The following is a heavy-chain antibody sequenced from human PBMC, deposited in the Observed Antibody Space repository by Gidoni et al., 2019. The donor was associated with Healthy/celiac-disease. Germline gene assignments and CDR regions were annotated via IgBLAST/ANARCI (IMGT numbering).Heavy chain of an antibody. Sequence: YGMHWVRQAPGKGLAWVAVISSDGSNKYYADSVKGRFTISRDNSKNTLYLQMNSLRAEDTAVYYCAKDLDDFWSGYYRSWGQGTLVTVSS. V-gene: IGHV3-30*18. J-gene: IGHJ4*02. D-gene: IGHD3-3*01. CDR3: AKDLDDFWSGYYRS. CDR1: YG. CDR2: ISSDGSNK.